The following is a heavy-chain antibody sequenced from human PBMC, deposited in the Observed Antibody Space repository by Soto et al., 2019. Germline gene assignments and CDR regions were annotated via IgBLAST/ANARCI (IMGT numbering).Heavy chain of an antibody. Sequence: GGSLRLSCAASGFTFSSYAMHWVRQAPGKGLEWVAVISYDGSNKYYADSVKGRFTISRDNSKNTLYLQMNSLRAEDTAVYYCARERVGILMAMDVWGQGTTVTVSS. D-gene: IGHD6-13*01. CDR3: ARERVGILMAMDV. J-gene: IGHJ6*02. CDR2: ISYDGSNK. CDR1: GFTFSSYA. V-gene: IGHV3-30-3*01.